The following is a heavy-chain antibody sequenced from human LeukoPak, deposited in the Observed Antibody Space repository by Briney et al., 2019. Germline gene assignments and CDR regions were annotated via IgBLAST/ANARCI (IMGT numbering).Heavy chain of an antibody. V-gene: IGHV3-48*01. CDR2: ISSSSSTI. D-gene: IGHD6-19*01. Sequence: GGSLRLSCAASGFTFSSYSMNWVRQAPGKGLKWVSYISSSSSTIYYADSVKGRFTISRDNAKNSLYLQMNSLRAGDTAVYYCARGIAVAGTDAFDIWGQGTMVTVSS. CDR3: ARGIAVAGTDAFDI. CDR1: GFTFSSYS. J-gene: IGHJ3*02.